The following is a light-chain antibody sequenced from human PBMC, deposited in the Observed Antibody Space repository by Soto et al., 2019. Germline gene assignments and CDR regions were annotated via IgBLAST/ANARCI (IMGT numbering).Light chain of an antibody. V-gene: IGKV3-11*01. CDR3: QQRSKWQVT. CDR1: QSVSSY. CDR2: DAS. Sequence: EIVLTQSPSTLSLSPGERDTPSCRARQSVSSYLAWYQQKPGQAPRLLIYDASNRATGIPARFSGSGSGTDFTLTISSLEPEDFAVYYCQQRSKWQVTFGQGTRLEIK. J-gene: IGKJ5*01.